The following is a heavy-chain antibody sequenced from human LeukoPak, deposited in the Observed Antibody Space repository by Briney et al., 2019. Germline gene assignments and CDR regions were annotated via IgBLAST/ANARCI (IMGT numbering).Heavy chain of an antibody. V-gene: IGHV1-2*06. J-gene: IGHJ5*02. CDR2: INPNSGGT. D-gene: IGHD3-9*01. CDR1: GYAFTGYY. CDR3: ARARAGVLRYFDWLLAPNWFDP. Sequence: ASVKVSCKASGYAFTGYYMHWVRQAPGQGLEWMGRINPNSGGTNYAQKFQGRVTMTRDTSISTAYMELSRLRSDDTAVYYCARARAGVLRYFDWLLAPNWFDPWGQGTLVTVSS.